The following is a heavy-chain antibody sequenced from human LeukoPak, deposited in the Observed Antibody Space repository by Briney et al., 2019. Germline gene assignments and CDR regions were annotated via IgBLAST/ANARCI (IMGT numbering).Heavy chain of an antibody. CDR2: IIPIFGTA. Sequence: AASAKVSCKASGGTFSSYAISWVRQAPGQGLEWMGGIIPIFGTANYAQKFQGRVTITTDESTSTAYMELSSLRSEDTAVYYCAREKQQLVLDYWGQGTLVTVSS. J-gene: IGHJ4*02. CDR1: GGTFSSYA. V-gene: IGHV1-69*05. D-gene: IGHD6-13*01. CDR3: AREKQQLVLDY.